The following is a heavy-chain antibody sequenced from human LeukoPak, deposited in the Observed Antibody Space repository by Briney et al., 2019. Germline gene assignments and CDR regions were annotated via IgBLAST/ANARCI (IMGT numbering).Heavy chain of an antibody. CDR2: IYYSGST. J-gene: IGHJ1*01. CDR3: AAFCSGSIITGDVQH. Sequence: SETLSLTGTVPGSPITSSSYLGCWIRQPPGKGLEWIGSIYYSGSTYYNPSLKSRVTISVDTSKNQYSLNLFSVSAADTAVYYRAAFCSGSIITGDVQHLGQGTLVTVFS. V-gene: IGHV4-39*01. D-gene: IGHD2-15*01. CDR1: GSPITSSSYL.